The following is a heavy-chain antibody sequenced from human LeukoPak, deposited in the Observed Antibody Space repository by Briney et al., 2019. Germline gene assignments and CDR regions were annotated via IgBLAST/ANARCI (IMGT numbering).Heavy chain of an antibody. D-gene: IGHD3-22*01. V-gene: IGHV3-33*01. CDR2: IWYDGSNK. CDR3: AASSSGYCDY. J-gene: IGHJ4*02. CDR1: GFTFSSYG. Sequence: GGSLRLSCAASGFTFSSYGMHWGRQAPGKGLEWVAVIWYDGSNKYYADSVKGRFTISRDNSKNTLYLQMNSLRAEDTGVYYCAASSSGYCDYWGQGTLVTVSS.